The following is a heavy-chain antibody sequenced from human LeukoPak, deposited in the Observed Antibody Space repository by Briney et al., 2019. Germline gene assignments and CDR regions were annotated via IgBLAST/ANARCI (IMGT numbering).Heavy chain of an antibody. CDR3: ARAADIVVVVAATGWNWFDP. J-gene: IGHJ5*02. CDR2: IYYSGST. D-gene: IGHD2-15*01. Sequence: SETLSLTCTVSGGSIRSSSYYWGWIRQPPGKGLEWIASIYYSGSTYYNPSLKSRVTISVDTSKNQFSLRLSSVTAADTAVYYCARAADIVVVVAATGWNWFDPWGQGTLVTVSS. V-gene: IGHV4-39*07. CDR1: GGSIRSSSYY.